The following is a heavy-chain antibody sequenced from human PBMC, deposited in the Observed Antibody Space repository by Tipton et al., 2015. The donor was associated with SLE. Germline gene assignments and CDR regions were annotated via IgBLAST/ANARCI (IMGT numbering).Heavy chain of an antibody. CDR1: GGSFSGYY. D-gene: IGHD2-21*01. CDR3: VRGHPHIVVLIGGGWFDP. J-gene: IGHJ5*02. V-gene: IGHV4-34*01. Sequence: TLSLTCAVYGGSFSGYYWTWIRQPPGKGLEWIGEINHGGSTNYNPSLKSRVTISEGTSKNQFSLKLTSVTAADTAIYYCVRGHPHIVVLIGGGWFDPWGQGTLVTVSS. CDR2: INHGGST.